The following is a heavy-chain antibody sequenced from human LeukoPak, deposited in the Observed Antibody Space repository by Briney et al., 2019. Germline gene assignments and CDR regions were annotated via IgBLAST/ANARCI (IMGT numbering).Heavy chain of an antibody. Sequence: ASVKVSCKDSGYTFTTYYMHWVRQAPGQGLEWMGWINPNSGGTNYAQKFQGRVTMTRDTSISTAYMELSRLRSDDTAVYYCAGRGYSGYDFDYWGQGTLVTVSS. D-gene: IGHD5-12*01. CDR3: AGRGYSGYDFDY. CDR1: GYTFTTYY. J-gene: IGHJ4*02. V-gene: IGHV1-2*02. CDR2: INPNSGGT.